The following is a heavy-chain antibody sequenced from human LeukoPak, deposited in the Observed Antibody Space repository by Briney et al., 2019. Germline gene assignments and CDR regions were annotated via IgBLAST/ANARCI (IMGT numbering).Heavy chain of an antibody. J-gene: IGHJ4*02. CDR3: ARHIGAAAPFDY. D-gene: IGHD6-13*01. CDR2: INHSGST. V-gene: IGHV4-34*01. Sequence: SETLSLTCAVSGGSFSGYYWSWIRQPPGKGLEWIGEINHSGSTNYNPSLKSRVTISVDTSKNQFSLKLSSVTAADTAVYYCARHIGAAAPFDYWGQGTLVTVSS. CDR1: GGSFSGYY.